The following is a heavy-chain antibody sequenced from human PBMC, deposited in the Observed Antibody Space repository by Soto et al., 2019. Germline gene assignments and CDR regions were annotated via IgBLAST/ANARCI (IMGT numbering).Heavy chain of an antibody. Sequence: QVQLVQSGAEVKKPGSSVKVSCKASGGTFSSYAISWVRQAPGQGLEWMGGIIPIFGTANYAQKFQGRVTITADKSTSTAYMELSSLRSEDTAMYYCAREEHYDFWSGYPPYYYYGMDVWGQGTTVTVSS. CDR3: AREEHYDFWSGYPPYYYYGMDV. CDR1: GGTFSSYA. V-gene: IGHV1-69*06. D-gene: IGHD3-3*01. CDR2: IIPIFGTA. J-gene: IGHJ6*02.